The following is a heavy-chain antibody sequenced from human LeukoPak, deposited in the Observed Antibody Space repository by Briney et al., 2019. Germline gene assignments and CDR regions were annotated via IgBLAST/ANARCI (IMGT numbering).Heavy chain of an antibody. V-gene: IGHV4-30-4*08. CDR1: GGSISSGGYY. CDR2: IYYSGST. CDR3: ARVSNDYVWGSYRYFAFDI. Sequence: PSETLSLTCTVSGGSISSGGYYWSWIRQHPGKGLEWIGYIYYSGSTYYNPSLKSRVTISVDTSKNQFSLKLSSVTAADTAVYYCARVSNDYVWGSYRYFAFDIWGQGTMVTVSS. D-gene: IGHD3-16*02. J-gene: IGHJ3*02.